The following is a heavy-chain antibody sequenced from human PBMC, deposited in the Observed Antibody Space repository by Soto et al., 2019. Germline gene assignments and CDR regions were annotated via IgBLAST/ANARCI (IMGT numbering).Heavy chain of an antibody. J-gene: IGHJ6*02. CDR3: ARGHRDSIVGATVRELLSHYYYGMDV. V-gene: IGHV3-30-3*01. CDR2: ISYDGSNK. CDR1: GFTFSSYA. D-gene: IGHD1-26*01. Sequence: GGSLRLSCAASGFTFSSYAMHWVRQAPGKGLEWVAVISYDGSNKYYADSVKGRFTISRDNSKNTLYLQMNSLRAEDTAVYYCARGHRDSIVGATVRELLSHYYYGMDVWGQGTTVTVSS.